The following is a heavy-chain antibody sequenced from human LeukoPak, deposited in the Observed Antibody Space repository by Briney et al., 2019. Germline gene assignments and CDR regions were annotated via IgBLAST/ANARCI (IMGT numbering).Heavy chain of an antibody. CDR1: GYTFTSYG. CDR2: INVYNGDT. V-gene: IGHV1-18*01. CDR3: ARDGGYGSGSYYNVGVDY. Sequence: ASVKVSCKASGYTFTSYGNSWVRQAPGQGLEWMAWINVYNGDTYYAQKFQGRVTMTTDTSTSTAYMELRSLRADDTAVYYCARDGGYGSGSYYNVGVDYWGQGTLVTVSS. D-gene: IGHD3-10*01. J-gene: IGHJ4*02.